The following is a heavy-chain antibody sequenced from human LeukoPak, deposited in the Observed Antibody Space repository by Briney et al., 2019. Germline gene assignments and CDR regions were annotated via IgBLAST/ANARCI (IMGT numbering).Heavy chain of an antibody. V-gene: IGHV1-3*01. CDR3: ARDLGGYDSAGFDY. Sequence: GASVKVSCKASGYTFTSYVMHWVRQAPGQRLEWMGWINAGNGNTKYSQKFQGRVTMTRDTSTSTVYMELSSLRSEDTAVYYCARDLGGYDSAGFDYWGQGTLVTVSS. CDR2: INAGNGNT. J-gene: IGHJ4*02. D-gene: IGHD5-12*01. CDR1: GYTFTSYV.